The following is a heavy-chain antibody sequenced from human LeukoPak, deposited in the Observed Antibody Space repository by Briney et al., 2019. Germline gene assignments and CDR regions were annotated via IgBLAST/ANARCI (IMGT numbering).Heavy chain of an antibody. Sequence: ASVKVSCKTSGITFTGYYIHWVRQAPGQGLEWMGWIDPKSGDTKYAQTFQGRVTMTRDTSISTAYMDLSRLRSDDTAVYYCASGGYCSSNSCFYAFDIWGQGTMVTVSS. D-gene: IGHD2-2*01. J-gene: IGHJ3*02. V-gene: IGHV1-2*02. CDR2: IDPKSGDT. CDR3: ASGGYCSSNSCFYAFDI. CDR1: GITFTGYY.